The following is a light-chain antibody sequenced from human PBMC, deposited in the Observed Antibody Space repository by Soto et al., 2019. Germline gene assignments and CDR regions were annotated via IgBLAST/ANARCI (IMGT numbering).Light chain of an antibody. V-gene: IGKV3-20*01. CDR2: GAS. Sequence: EIVLTQSPGTLSLSPGERATLSCRASQSVSSSYLAWYQQKPGQAPRLLIYGASSRATGIPDRFSGSGSGTDFTLTISRLEPEDFAVFYCQHYCSSPITFGGGTKVEIK. CDR3: QHYCSSPIT. J-gene: IGKJ4*01. CDR1: QSVSSSY.